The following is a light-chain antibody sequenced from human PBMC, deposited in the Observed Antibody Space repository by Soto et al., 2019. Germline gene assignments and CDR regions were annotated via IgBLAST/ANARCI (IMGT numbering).Light chain of an antibody. Sequence: DIQMTQSPSTLSASVGDRVTITCRASQSISSWLAWYQQKPGKAPKLLIYKASSLESGVPSRFSGSGSGTEFTLTSSSLQPDDFATYYCQQYNSAYTFGQGNKMEIK. CDR2: KAS. CDR1: QSISSW. V-gene: IGKV1-5*03. CDR3: QQYNSAYT. J-gene: IGKJ2*01.